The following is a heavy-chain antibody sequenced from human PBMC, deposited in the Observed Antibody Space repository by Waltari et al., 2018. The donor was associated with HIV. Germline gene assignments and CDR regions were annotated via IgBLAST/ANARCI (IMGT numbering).Heavy chain of an antibody. J-gene: IGHJ6*02. V-gene: IGHV3-30-3*01. CDR2: ISYDGSNK. Sequence: QVQLVESGGGVVECGRNMSLSCAASGLPFRSYRLHRARQDPGKGLELVAVISYDGSNKYYAYSVKGRFTISRDNSKNTLTLQMNSLRAEDTALYYCARAMSGDYVVYYHGMDVWGQGTTVTVSS. CDR1: GLPFRSYR. D-gene: IGHD4-17*01. CDR3: ARAMSGDYVVYYHGMDV.